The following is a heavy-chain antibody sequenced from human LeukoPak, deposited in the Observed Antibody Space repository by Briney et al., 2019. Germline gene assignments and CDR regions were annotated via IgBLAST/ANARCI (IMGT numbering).Heavy chain of an antibody. CDR1: GFSVTNNY. Sequence: PGGSLRLSCAASGFSVTNNYMSWVRQAPGKGLEWVSVFYVGGATYYADSVKGRFTISRDNSENTLYLQMKSLRAEDTAVYYCRYFLPHFDYWGQGTLVTVSS. D-gene: IGHD2/OR15-2a*01. V-gene: IGHV3-53*01. CDR3: RYFLPHFDY. J-gene: IGHJ4*02. CDR2: FYVGGAT.